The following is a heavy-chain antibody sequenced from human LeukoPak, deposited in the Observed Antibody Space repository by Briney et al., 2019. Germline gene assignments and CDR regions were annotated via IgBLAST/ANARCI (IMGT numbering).Heavy chain of an antibody. D-gene: IGHD3-10*01. CDR3: ARDGGLWLGELAYYYMDV. Sequence: SVKVSCKASGGTFSSYAISWVRQAPGQGLEWMGGIIPIFGTANYAQKFQGRVTITTDESTSTAYMELSSLRSEDTAVYYCARDGGLWLGELAYYYMDVWGKGTTVTVSS. J-gene: IGHJ6*03. CDR1: GGTFSSYA. CDR2: IIPIFGTA. V-gene: IGHV1-69*05.